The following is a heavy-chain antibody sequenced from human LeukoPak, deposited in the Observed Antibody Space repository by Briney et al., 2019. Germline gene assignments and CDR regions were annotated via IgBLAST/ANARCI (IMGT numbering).Heavy chain of an antibody. Sequence: PSETLSLTCAVYGGSFSGYYWNWIRQPPGKGPEWIGEINHSGSTNYNPSLKSRVTILVDTSKNQFSLKLSSVTAADTAVYYCARGWVATTSYYYYGIDVWGKGTTVTVSS. J-gene: IGHJ6*04. CDR1: GGSFSGYY. CDR2: INHSGST. D-gene: IGHD1-14*01. V-gene: IGHV4-34*01. CDR3: ARGWVATTSYYYYGIDV.